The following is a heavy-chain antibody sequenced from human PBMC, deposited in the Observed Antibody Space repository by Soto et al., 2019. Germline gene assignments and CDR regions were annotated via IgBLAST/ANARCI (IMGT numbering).Heavy chain of an antibody. CDR1: GGSISSDDYF. Sequence: QVQLQESGPGLVNPSQTLSLTCTVSGGSISSDDYFWSWIRQHPGKGLEWIGYIYYRGTTYYNPSLKSRASLSVDTSKNQFSLKLNCVTAADTAVYYCARLGNYYDSGGFYMGGLDYWGQGTLVTVSS. J-gene: IGHJ4*02. D-gene: IGHD3-22*01. CDR2: IYYRGTT. V-gene: IGHV4-31*03. CDR3: ARLGNYYDSGGFYMGGLDY.